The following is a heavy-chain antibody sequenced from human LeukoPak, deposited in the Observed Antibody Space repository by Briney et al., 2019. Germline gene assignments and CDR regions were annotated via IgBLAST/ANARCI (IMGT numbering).Heavy chain of an antibody. J-gene: IGHJ4*02. V-gene: IGHV4-31*03. D-gene: IGHD2-8*02. Sequence: SQTLSLTCTVSGGSVSSGENYWTWIRQHPGKGLEWIGYISNSGRTYYNPSLKSRVTISADTSKNQFYLKLNSVTAADTAVYYCVRASYCSTGSWDYWGQGTPVTVSS. CDR2: ISNSGRT. CDR1: GGSVSSGENY. CDR3: VRASYCSTGSWDY.